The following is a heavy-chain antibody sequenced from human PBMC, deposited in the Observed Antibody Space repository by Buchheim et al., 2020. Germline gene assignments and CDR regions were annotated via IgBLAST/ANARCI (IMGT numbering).Heavy chain of an antibody. D-gene: IGHD3-10*01. V-gene: IGHV3-30*18. CDR1: GFTFNSYG. J-gene: IGHJ6*02. Sequence: QVQLVESGGGVVQPGTSLRLSCGASGFTFNSYGMLWVRQAPGKGLEWVAVLSYLGRIKYYADSVKGRFTISRDNSKNMVFLQMNSLRAEDTAVYYCAKAYYYGSGSYYSDLGYYYGMDVWGQGT. CDR3: AKAYYYGSGSYYSDLGYYYGMDV. CDR2: LSYLGRIK.